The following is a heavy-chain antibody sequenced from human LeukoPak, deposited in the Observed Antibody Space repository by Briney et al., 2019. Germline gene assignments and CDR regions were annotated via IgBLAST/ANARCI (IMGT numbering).Heavy chain of an antibody. CDR1: GGSISSYY. Sequence: SETLSLTCTVSGGSISSYYWSWIRQPAGKGLEWIGRIYTSGSTNYNPSLKSRITISVDTSKNQFSLKLTSVTAADTAVYYCAILRGTGTYYFDYWGQGTLVTVSS. J-gene: IGHJ4*02. D-gene: IGHD1-1*01. CDR3: AILRGTGTYYFDY. V-gene: IGHV4-4*07. CDR2: IYTSGST.